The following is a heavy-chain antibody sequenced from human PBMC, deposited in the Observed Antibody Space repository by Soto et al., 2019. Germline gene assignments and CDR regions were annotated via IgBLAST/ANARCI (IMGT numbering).Heavy chain of an antibody. CDR3: VRLWYIDY. CDR2: ISYDGSNK. D-gene: IGHD5-18*01. Sequence: GGSLRLSCAASGFTFSSYGMHWVRQAPGKGLEWVAVISYDGSNKYYADSVKGRFTISRDNSKNMLYLQMNSLRAEDTAVYYCVRLWYIDYWGQGTLVTVSS. J-gene: IGHJ4*02. CDR1: GFTFSSYG. V-gene: IGHV3-30*03.